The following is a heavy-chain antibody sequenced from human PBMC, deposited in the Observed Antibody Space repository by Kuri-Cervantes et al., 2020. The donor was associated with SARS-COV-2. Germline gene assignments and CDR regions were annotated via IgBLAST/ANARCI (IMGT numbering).Heavy chain of an antibody. Sequence: ETLSLTCAASGFTFSSYAMGWVRQAPGKGLEWVSAISGSGGSTYYADSVKGRFTISRDNSKNTLYLQMNSLRAEDTAVYYCAKEGFFYGSGRHFDYRGQGTLVTVSS. V-gene: IGHV3-23*01. J-gene: IGHJ4*02. CDR1: GFTFSSYA. CDR2: ISGSGGST. D-gene: IGHD3-10*01. CDR3: AKEGFFYGSGRHFDY.